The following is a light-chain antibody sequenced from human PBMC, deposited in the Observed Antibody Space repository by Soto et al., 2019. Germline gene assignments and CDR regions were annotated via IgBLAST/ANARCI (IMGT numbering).Light chain of an antibody. CDR2: DVT. Sequence: QSALTQPASVSGSPGQSITISCTGTSSDVGAYTYVSWYQQHPGKAPKLMIYDVTNRPSGVSNRFSASKSGNTASLTISGLQPEDEADYYCSSYTSSSTLLFGGGTQLTVL. CDR1: SSDVGAYTY. CDR3: SSYTSSSTLL. J-gene: IGLJ2*01. V-gene: IGLV2-14*01.